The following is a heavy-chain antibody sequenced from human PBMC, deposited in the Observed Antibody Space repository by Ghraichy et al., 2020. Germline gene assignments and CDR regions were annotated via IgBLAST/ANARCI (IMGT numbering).Heavy chain of an antibody. CDR1: GFTFSSYS. D-gene: IGHD4-23*01. J-gene: IGHJ4*02. CDR2: ISSSSSYI. V-gene: IGHV3-21*01. CDR3: ARGGRGYGGNSIWG. Sequence: GGSLRLSCAASGFTFSSYSMNWVRQAPGKGLEWVSSISSSSSYIYYADSVKGRFTISRDNAKNSLYLQMNSLRAEDTAVYYCARGGRGYGGNSIWGWGQGTLVTVSS.